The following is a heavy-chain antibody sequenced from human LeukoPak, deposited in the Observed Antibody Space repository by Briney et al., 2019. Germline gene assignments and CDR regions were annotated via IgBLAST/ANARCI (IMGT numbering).Heavy chain of an antibody. V-gene: IGHV3-30*18. CDR1: GFTFSSYG. Sequence: GGSLRLSCAASGFTFSSYGMHWVRQAPGKGLEWVAVISYDGSNKYYADSVKGRFTISRDNSKNTLYLQMNSLRAEDTAVYYCAKDWVGAYGSGAFDIWGQETMVTVSS. CDR3: AKDWVGAYGSGAFDI. J-gene: IGHJ3*02. D-gene: IGHD1-26*01. CDR2: ISYDGSNK.